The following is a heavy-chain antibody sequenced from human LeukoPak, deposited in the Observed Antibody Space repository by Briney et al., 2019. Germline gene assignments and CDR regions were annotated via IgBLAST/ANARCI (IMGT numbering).Heavy chain of an antibody. CDR3: ARHRNYGGNQYYFDY. Sequence: SETLSLTCAVYGGSFSGYYWSWIRQPPGKGLEWIGEINHSGSTNYNLSLKSRVTISVDTSKNQFSLKLSSVTAADTAVYYCARHRNYGGNQYYFDYWGQGTLVTVSS. V-gene: IGHV4-34*01. J-gene: IGHJ4*02. CDR1: GGSFSGYY. CDR2: INHSGST. D-gene: IGHD4-23*01.